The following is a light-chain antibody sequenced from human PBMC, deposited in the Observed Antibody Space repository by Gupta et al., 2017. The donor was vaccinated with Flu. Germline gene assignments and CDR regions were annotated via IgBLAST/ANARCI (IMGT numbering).Light chain of an antibody. Sequence: DRVTITCRASQSISNYLNWYQQKPGKAPKHLIYAASSLQSGVPSRFSSSGSGTEYTITISSLQLEDLATYYCQQSYNTPPLTFGPGTKVDIK. V-gene: IGKV1-39*01. J-gene: IGKJ3*01. CDR3: QQSYNTPPLT. CDR2: AAS. CDR1: QSISNY.